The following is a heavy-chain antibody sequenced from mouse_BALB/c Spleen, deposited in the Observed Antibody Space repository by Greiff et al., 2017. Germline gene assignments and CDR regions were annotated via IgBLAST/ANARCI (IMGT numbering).Heavy chain of an antibody. J-gene: IGHJ4*01. CDR2: IRNKANGYTT. Sequence: EVQGVESGGGLVQPGGSLRLSCATSGFTFTDYYMSWVRQPPGKALEWLGFIRNKANGYTTEYSASVKGRFTISRDNSQSILYLQMNTLRAEDSATYYCARDYYGSRDYAMDYWGQGTSVTVSS. V-gene: IGHV7-3*02. D-gene: IGHD1-1*01. CDR3: ARDYYGSRDYAMDY. CDR1: GFTFTDYY.